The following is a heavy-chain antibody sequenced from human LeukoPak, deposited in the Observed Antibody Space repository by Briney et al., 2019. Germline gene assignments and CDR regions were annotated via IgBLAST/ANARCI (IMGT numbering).Heavy chain of an antibody. CDR2: INDSGST. CDR1: GGSFSGYD. D-gene: IGHD3-22*01. J-gene: IGHJ5*02. V-gene: IGHV4-34*01. Sequence: SETLSLTCAVYGGSFSGYDWSWIRQPPGKGLEWSGEINDSGSTNYNPSLKSRVTISVDTSKNQFSLKLSSVTAADTAVYYCARGVPLMIVVAMRILDPWGQGTLVTVSS. CDR3: ARGVPLMIVVAMRILDP.